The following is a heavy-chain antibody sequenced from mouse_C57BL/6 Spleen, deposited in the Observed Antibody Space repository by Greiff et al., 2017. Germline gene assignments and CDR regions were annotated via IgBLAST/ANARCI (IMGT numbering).Heavy chain of an antibody. CDR1: GYTFTSYT. V-gene: IGHV1-4*01. J-gene: IGHJ2*01. CDR3: ARSHYDFFDY. Sequence: VQLVESGAELARPGASVKMSCKASGYTFTSYTMHWVKQRPGQGLEWIGYINPSSGYTKYNQKFKDKATLTADKSSSTAYMQLSSLTSEDSAVYYCARSHYDFFDYWGQGTTLTVSS. D-gene: IGHD2-4*01. CDR2: INPSSGYT.